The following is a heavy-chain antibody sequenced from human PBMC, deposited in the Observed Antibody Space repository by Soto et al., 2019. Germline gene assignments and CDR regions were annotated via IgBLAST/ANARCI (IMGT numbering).Heavy chain of an antibody. CDR2: IYHTGST. D-gene: IGHD7-27*01. CDR3: ARDTHWGLGD. J-gene: IGHJ4*02. V-gene: IGHV4-4*02. CDR1: GDSINTNNW. Sequence: QVQLQESGPGLVKPSETLSLTCAVSGDSINTNNWWSWVRQPPGRGLEWIGEIYHTGSTNYNPSLKSRVTISADRSKNQLSLRLNPVTAADSAVYFCARDTHWGLGDWGQGTLVIVSS.